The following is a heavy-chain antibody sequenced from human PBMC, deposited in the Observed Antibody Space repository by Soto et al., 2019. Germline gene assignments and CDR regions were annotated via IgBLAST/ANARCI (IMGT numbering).Heavy chain of an antibody. V-gene: IGHV4-31*03. D-gene: IGHD2-15*01. CDR3: ARDGQGGYCSGGSCYGYNWFDP. CDR1: GGSISSGGYY. Sequence: SETLSLTCTVSGGSISSGGYYWSWIRQHPGKGLEWIGYIYYSGSTYYNPSLKSRVTISVDTSKNQFSLKLSSVTAADTAVYYCARDGQGGYCSGGSCYGYNWFDPWGQGTLVTVYS. J-gene: IGHJ5*02. CDR2: IYYSGST.